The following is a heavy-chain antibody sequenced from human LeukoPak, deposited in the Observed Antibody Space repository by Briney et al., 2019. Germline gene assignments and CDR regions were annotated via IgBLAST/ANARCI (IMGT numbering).Heavy chain of an antibody. V-gene: IGHV1-24*01. CDR1: GYTLTELS. D-gene: IGHD1-26*01. J-gene: IGHJ3*02. Sequence: ASVKVSCKVSGYTLTELSMHWVRQAPGKGLEWMGGFDPEDGETICAQKFQGRVTMTEDTSTDTAYMELSSLRSEDTAVYYCATGLRGSYFNHDAFDIWGQGTMVTVSS. CDR2: FDPEDGET. CDR3: ATGLRGSYFNHDAFDI.